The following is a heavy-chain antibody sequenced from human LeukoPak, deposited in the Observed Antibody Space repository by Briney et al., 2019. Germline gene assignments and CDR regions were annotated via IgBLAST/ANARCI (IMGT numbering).Heavy chain of an antibody. V-gene: IGHV3-23*01. CDR3: AKDPGNIVVVPAASNYFDY. CDR1: GFTFSGYA. J-gene: IGHJ4*02. Sequence: PGGSLRLSCVASGFTFSGYAMSWVRQAPGKGLEWVSGISGRGGSTYYADSVKGRFTISRDNSKNTLYLQMNSLRAEDTAVYYCAKDPGNIVVVPAASNYFDYWGQGTLVTVSS. D-gene: IGHD2-2*01. CDR2: ISGRGGST.